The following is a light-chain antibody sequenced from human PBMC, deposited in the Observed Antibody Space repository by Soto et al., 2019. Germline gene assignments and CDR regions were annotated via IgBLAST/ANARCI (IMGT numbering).Light chain of an antibody. Sequence: EIVLTQTPGTLSLSPGERATLSCRASQSVTSSHLAWYQQKPGQAPRLLIYGASTRATGLPDRFSGSGSDTDFSLTIRRLDPEDFAMYYCLLYFSPDRYTFGPGTKVQIK. CDR1: QSVTSSH. CDR2: GAS. J-gene: IGKJ2*01. V-gene: IGKV3-20*01. CDR3: LLYFSPDRYT.